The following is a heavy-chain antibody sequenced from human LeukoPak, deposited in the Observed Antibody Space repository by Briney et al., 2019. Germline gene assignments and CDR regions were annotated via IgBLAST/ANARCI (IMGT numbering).Heavy chain of an antibody. J-gene: IGHJ6*02. CDR3: AKDYSNYWFLDYYYYGMDV. D-gene: IGHD4-11*01. CDR2: ISYDGSNK. Sequence: GGSLRLSCAASGFTFSNYGMHWVRQAPGKGLEWVAVISYDGSNKYYADSVKGRFTISRDNSKNTLYLQMNSLRAEDTAVYYCAKDYSNYWFLDYYYYGMDVWGQGTTVTVSS. V-gene: IGHV3-30*18. CDR1: GFTFSNYG.